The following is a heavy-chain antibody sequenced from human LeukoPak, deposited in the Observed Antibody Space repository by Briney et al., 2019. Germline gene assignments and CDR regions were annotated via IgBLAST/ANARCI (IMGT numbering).Heavy chain of an antibody. J-gene: IGHJ4*02. D-gene: IGHD6-13*01. Sequence: GGSLRLSCAASGFPFSSYWMSWVRQAPGKGLEWVANIKQDGSEKYYVDSVKGRFTISRDNAKNSLYLQMNSLRAEDTAVYYCARDLAAATYWGQGTLVTVSS. CDR3: ARDLAAATY. V-gene: IGHV3-7*01. CDR1: GFPFSSYW. CDR2: IKQDGSEK.